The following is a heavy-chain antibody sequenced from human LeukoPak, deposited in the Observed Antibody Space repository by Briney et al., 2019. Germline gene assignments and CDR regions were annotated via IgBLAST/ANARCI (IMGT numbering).Heavy chain of an antibody. CDR1: GFTFSSYE. Sequence: PGGSLRVSCAASGFTFSSYEMNWVRQAPGKGLEWVSYISSSGSIIYYADSVKGRFTISRDNAKNSLYLQMNSLRAEDTAVYYCARDKYYYENSGQQFDYWGQGTLVTVSS. CDR3: ARDKYYYENSGQQFDY. V-gene: IGHV3-48*03. J-gene: IGHJ4*02. CDR2: ISSSGSII. D-gene: IGHD3-22*01.